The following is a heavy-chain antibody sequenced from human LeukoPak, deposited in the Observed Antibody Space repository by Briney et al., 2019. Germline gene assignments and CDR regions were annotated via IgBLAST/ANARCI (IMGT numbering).Heavy chain of an antibody. CDR1: GFTFSTYA. D-gene: IGHD2-15*01. V-gene: IGHV3-23*01. CDR3: ATRGPGYCSGGGCYTWFDP. CDR2: ISGSGVNT. Sequence: GGSLRLSCAASGFTFSTYAMTWVRQAPGKGLEWVSAISGSGVNTYYADSVKGRFTISRDNSRNTLYLQMTSLRAEDTALYYCATRGPGYCSGGGCYTWFDPWGQGTLVTVSS. J-gene: IGHJ5*02.